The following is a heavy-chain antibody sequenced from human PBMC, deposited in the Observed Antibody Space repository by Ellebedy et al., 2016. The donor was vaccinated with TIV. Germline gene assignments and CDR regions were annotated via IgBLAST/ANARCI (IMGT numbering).Heavy chain of an antibody. CDR1: RYTFTGYY. Sequence: ASVKVSXKASRYTFTGYYMHWVRQAPGQGLEWMGWINPNSGGTNYAQKFQGRVTMTRDTSISTAYMELSRLRSDDTAVYYCAWAADYYYYYMDVWGKGTTVTVSS. J-gene: IGHJ6*03. V-gene: IGHV1-2*02. CDR2: INPNSGGT. CDR3: AWAADYYYYYMDV. D-gene: IGHD2-15*01.